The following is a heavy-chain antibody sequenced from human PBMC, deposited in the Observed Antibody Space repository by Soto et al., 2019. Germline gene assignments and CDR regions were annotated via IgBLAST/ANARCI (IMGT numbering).Heavy chain of an antibody. CDR1: GFTFSGSA. CDR2: IRSKANNDAT. Sequence: PGGSLRLSCAASGFTFSGSAVHWVRQASGKGLEWVGRIRSKANNDATAYDASVKGRFTISRDDSKNTAYLQMNSLKIEDTAVYYCAKEKWLLLRPHAKWFDPWGQGTLVTVSS. D-gene: IGHD3-22*01. V-gene: IGHV3-73*01. CDR3: AKEKWLLLRPHAKWFDP. J-gene: IGHJ5*02.